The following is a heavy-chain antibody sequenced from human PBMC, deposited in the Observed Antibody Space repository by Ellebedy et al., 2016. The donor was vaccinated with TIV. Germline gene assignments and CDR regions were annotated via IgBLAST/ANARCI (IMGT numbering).Heavy chain of an antibody. CDR3: AEEGGPSRGASGMDV. CDR2: ISDDGTEK. V-gene: IGHV3-30*18. J-gene: IGHJ6*02. CDR1: GFTLRTYG. Sequence: PGGSLRLSCAASGFTLRTYGTHWVRQAPGRGPEWVAFISDDGTEKYYADSVTGRFTISRDISKNTFYLQMTSLRADDTAAYFCAEEGGPSRGASGMDVWGQGTTVSVSS. D-gene: IGHD1-26*01.